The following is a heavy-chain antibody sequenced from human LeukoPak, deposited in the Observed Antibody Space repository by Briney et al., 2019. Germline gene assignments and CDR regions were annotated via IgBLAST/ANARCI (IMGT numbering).Heavy chain of an antibody. CDR3: VRRDGYKPWDYNGMDV. CDR1: GFTFRNSW. D-gene: IGHD5-24*01. V-gene: IGHV3-74*01. Sequence: GGSLRLSCAASGFTFRNSWMNWVRQAPGKGLVWVSRINSDGTTTTYADSVKGRFIISRDNAKNTLYLQMNCLRAEDTAVYYCVRRDGYKPWDYNGMDVWGQGTTVTVSS. CDR2: INSDGTTT. J-gene: IGHJ6*02.